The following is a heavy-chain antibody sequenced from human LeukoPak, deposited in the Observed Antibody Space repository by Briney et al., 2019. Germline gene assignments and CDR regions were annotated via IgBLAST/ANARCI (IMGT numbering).Heavy chain of an antibody. CDR1: GDSVSSNSAA. J-gene: IGHJ5*02. V-gene: IGHV6-1*01. CDR3: ARESPGFMGSGGFDP. CDR2: TYYRSKWYN. Sequence: SQTLPLTCAISGDSVSSNSAAWNWIRQSPSRGLEWLGRTYYRSKWYNDYAVSVKSRITINPVTSKNQFSLQLNSVTPEDTAVYYCARESPGFMGSGGFDPWGQGTLVTVSS. D-gene: IGHD3-10*01.